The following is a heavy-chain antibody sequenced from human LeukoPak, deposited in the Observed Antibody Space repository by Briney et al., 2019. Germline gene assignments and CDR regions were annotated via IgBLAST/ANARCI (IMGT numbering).Heavy chain of an antibody. V-gene: IGHV4-59*12. CDR3: ARDRGPDRSSTSCYTHDAFDI. D-gene: IGHD2-2*02. Sequence: SETLSLTCTVSGGSISSYYWSWIRQPPGKGLEWIGYIYYSGSTNYNPSLKSRVTISVDTSKNQFSLKLSSVTAADTAVYYCARDRGPDRSSTSCYTHDAFDIWGQGTMVTVSS. J-gene: IGHJ3*02. CDR2: IYYSGST. CDR1: GGSISSYY.